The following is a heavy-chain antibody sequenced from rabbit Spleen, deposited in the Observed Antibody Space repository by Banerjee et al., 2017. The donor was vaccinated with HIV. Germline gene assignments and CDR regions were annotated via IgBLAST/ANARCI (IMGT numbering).Heavy chain of an antibody. CDR3: ARDAGTSFSTYGMDL. D-gene: IGHD8-1*01. Sequence: QEQLVESGGGLVKPGASLTLICTASGFSLNSGYDMCWVRQAPGKGLEWIASIYAGSSGATYSATWAKGRFTISKTSSTTVTLQMTSLTVADTATYFCARDAGTSFSTYGMDLWGPGTLVTVS. CDR2: IYAGSSGAT. CDR1: GFSLNSGYD. J-gene: IGHJ6*01. V-gene: IGHV1S45*01.